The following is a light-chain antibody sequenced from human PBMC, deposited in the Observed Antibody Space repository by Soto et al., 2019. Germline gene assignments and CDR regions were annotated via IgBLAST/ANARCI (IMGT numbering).Light chain of an antibody. J-gene: IGKJ4*01. CDR2: DAS. CDR3: QQRRDWPPLT. V-gene: IGKV3-11*01. CDR1: ESVSSF. Sequence: DIVLTQSPATVALSPGERATLSCRASESVSSFLAWYQQKPGQAPRLLIYDASNRAAGIPDRFSGSGSGTDFTLTISSLEPEDFAVYYCQQRRDWPPLTFGGGTKVDIK.